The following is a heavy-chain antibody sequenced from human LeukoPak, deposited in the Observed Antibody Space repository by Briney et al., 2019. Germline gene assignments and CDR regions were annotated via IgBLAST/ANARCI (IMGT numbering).Heavy chain of an antibody. V-gene: IGHV3-23*01. CDR3: ARQPGQFRCWNNWQRFFYY. CDR1: GFTFSSYV. Sequence: GGSLRLSCAASGFTFSSYVMSWVRQAPGKGLEWVSGISGRGSSTYYADSVKGRFTISRDNSKNTLYLQMNSLRAEDTAVHYCARQPGQFRCWNNWQRFFYYLGRGTLV. CDR2: ISGRGSST. J-gene: IGHJ4*02. D-gene: IGHD1/OR15-1a*01.